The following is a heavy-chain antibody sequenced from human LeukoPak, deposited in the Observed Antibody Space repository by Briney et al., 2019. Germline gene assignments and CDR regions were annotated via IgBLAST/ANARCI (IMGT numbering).Heavy chain of an antibody. CDR3: AIYRYGVLWFGESIIDY. Sequence: GESLRLSCAASGFTFSSYAMSWVRQAPGKGLEWVSAISGSGGSTYYADSVKGRFTISRDNSKNTLYLQMNSLRAEDTAVYYCAIYRYGVLWFGESIIDYWGQGTLVTVSS. J-gene: IGHJ4*02. CDR2: ISGSGGST. D-gene: IGHD3-10*01. CDR1: GFTFSSYA. V-gene: IGHV3-23*01.